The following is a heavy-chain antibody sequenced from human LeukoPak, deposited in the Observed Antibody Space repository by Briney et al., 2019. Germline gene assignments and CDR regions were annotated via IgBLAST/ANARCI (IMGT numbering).Heavy chain of an antibody. CDR2: INPSGGGT. D-gene: IGHD1-1*01. J-gene: IGHJ5*02. CDR3: AILRYNWNNLDP. Sequence: ASVKVSCKASGYIFTSYYMHWVRQAPGQGLEWMGIINPSGGGTGYAQKFQGRVTMTRDTSTSTVYMELSSLRSEDTAVYYCAILRYNWNNLDPWGQGTLVTVSS. CDR1: GYIFTSYY. V-gene: IGHV1-46*01.